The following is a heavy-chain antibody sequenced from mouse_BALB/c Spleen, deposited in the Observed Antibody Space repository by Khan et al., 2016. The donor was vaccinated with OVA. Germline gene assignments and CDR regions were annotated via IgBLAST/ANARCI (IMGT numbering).Heavy chain of an antibody. CDR2: ISSLAYSI. CDR1: GFTFSDYG. CDR3: ESAWAMDY. V-gene: IGHV5-15*02. Sequence: EVELVESGGGLVQPGGSRKLSCAASGFTFSDYGLAWVRQAPGKGPEWVAFISSLAYSIYYADTVTGRFSISRENAKNTLYLEMSSMRSEDTATYYCESAWAMDYWGQGTSVTVSS. J-gene: IGHJ4*01.